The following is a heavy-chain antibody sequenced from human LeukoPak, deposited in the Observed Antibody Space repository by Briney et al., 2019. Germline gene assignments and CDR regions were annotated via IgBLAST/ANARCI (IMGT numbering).Heavy chain of an antibody. CDR2: IYYSGST. CDR3: ARDTYYYGSGSYDY. CDR1: GGSISSSSYY. J-gene: IGHJ4*02. V-gene: IGHV4-39*01. D-gene: IGHD3-10*01. Sequence: SETLSLTRTVSGGSISSSSYYWGWIRQPPGKGLEWIGSIYYSGSTYYNPSLKSRVTISVDTSKNQFSLKLSSVTVADTAVYYCARDTYYYGSGSYDYWGQGTLVTVSS.